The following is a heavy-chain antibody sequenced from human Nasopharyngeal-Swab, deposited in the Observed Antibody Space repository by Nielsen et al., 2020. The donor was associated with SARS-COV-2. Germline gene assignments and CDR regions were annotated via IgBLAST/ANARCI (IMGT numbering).Heavy chain of an antibody. CDR2: TYFRSKWLN. CDR1: GGSVSSNSAA. D-gene: IGHD1-26*01. J-gene: IGHJ4*02. CDR3: ARGSGTYSDYFDY. V-gene: IGHV6-1*01. Sequence: QTPSLTRAISGGSVSSNSAARTWLRQSPSRGLEWLGRTYFRSKWLNDYAVSVKSRITINQDTSRNQFSLQLNSVTPEDTAIYYCARGSGTYSDYFDYWGQGTLVSVSS.